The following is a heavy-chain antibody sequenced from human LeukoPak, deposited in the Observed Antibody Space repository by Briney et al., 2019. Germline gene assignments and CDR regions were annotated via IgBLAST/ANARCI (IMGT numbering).Heavy chain of an antibody. Sequence: PSETLSLTCAVSGDSITRGGYSWSWIRQPPGKGLEWIGYIYHGGSAYYNPSLKGRLTISVDTSNNQFSLRLSSVTAADTAVYYCARVLTGYLRKRFDPWGQGTLVTVSS. CDR3: ARVLTGYLRKRFDP. V-gene: IGHV4-30-2*01. J-gene: IGHJ5*02. CDR2: IYHGGSA. CDR1: GDSITRGGYS. D-gene: IGHD3-9*01.